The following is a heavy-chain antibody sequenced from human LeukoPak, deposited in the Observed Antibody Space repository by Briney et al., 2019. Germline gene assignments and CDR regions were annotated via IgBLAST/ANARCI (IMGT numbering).Heavy chain of an antibody. Sequence: PGGSLRLSCVASGFTFSTYNMNWVRQAPGKGLEWVSSIVSTSSLMSYADSVKGRFTISRDNSKNTVYLQMNSLRTEDTAVYFCAREGSRLVIHAFGIWGQGTMVTVSS. CDR1: GFTFSTYN. J-gene: IGHJ3*02. V-gene: IGHV3-21*01. D-gene: IGHD2-21*01. CDR2: IVSTSSLM. CDR3: AREGSRLVIHAFGI.